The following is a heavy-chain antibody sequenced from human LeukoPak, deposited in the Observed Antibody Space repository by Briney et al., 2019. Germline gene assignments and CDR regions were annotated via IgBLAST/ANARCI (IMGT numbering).Heavy chain of an antibody. D-gene: IGHD6-6*01. V-gene: IGHV3-23*01. CDR1: GFTFSSYA. J-gene: IGHJ6*03. CDR3: AKAPIAARSPHYYMDV. Sequence: GGSLRLSCAASGFTFSSYAMSWVRQAPGKGLEWVSAISGSGGSTYYADSVKGRFTISRDNSKNTLYLQMNSLRAEDTAVYYCAKAPIAARSPHYYMDVWGKGTTVTVSS. CDR2: ISGSGGST.